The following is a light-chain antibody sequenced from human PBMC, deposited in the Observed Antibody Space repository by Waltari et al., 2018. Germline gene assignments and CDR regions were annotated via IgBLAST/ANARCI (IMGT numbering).Light chain of an antibody. CDR2: AAS. CDR1: QSISSY. J-gene: IGKJ1*01. V-gene: IGKV1-39*01. Sequence: DIQLTQSPSSLSASVGARVTITCRASQSISSYLNWYQQKPGIAPKLLIYAASSLQSGVPSRFSGSGSGRDFTLIISSLQPEDFATYSCQQSYSRTRTFGQGTKVEIK. CDR3: QQSYSRTRT.